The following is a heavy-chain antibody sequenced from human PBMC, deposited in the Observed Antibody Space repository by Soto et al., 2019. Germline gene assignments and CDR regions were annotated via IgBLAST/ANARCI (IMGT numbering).Heavy chain of an antibody. CDR2: SIPIFGTA. Sequence: QVQLVQSGAEVKKPGSSVKVSCKASGGTFSSYAISWVRQAPGQGLEWMGGSIPIFGTATYAQKFQGRVTITQDNSTRTADMELSSLRSEDTAGYYCARIGERITILCGMDVWGQGTTVTVSS. D-gene: IGHD3-3*01. CDR1: GGTFSSYA. J-gene: IGHJ6*02. V-gene: IGHV1-69*06. CDR3: ARIGERITILCGMDV.